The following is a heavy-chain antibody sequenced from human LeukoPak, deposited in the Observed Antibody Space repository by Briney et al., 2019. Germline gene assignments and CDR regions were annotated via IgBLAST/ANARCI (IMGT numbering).Heavy chain of an antibody. Sequence: GGSLRLSCAASGFTVSSKYMSWVRQAPGKGLEWVSVIYSGGSTYYAASVKDRFTISRDNSNNTLYLQMNSLRAEDTAVYYCARDVRALSSFDIWGQGTMVTVSS. CDR1: GFTVSSKY. D-gene: IGHD1-26*01. V-gene: IGHV3-66*01. J-gene: IGHJ3*02. CDR2: IYSGGST. CDR3: ARDVRALSSFDI.